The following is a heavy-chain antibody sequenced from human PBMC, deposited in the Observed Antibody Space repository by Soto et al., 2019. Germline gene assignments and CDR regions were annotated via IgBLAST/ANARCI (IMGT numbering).Heavy chain of an antibody. D-gene: IGHD6-6*01. CDR2: ISGGGRDI. Sequence: GGSLRLSCAASGFTFSSYSLNWVRQAPGKGLEWASSISGGGRDIKYGDSVKGRFIISRDNAMDSLHLQMYSLRADDTAIYFCATSIEVQLGYYGMDVWDQGTTVTVSS. CDR3: ATSIEVQLGYYGMDV. J-gene: IGHJ6*02. V-gene: IGHV3-21*01. CDR1: GFTFSSYS.